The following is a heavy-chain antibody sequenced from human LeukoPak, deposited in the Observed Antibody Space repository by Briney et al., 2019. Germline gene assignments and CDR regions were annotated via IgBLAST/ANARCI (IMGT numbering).Heavy chain of an antibody. CDR3: PRETLRVPGAFDI. CDR2: IIPIFGTA. Sequence: SVKVSCKASGGTFSSYAISWVRQAPGQGLEWVGGIIPIFGTANYAQKFQGRVTITTDESTSTAYMELSSLRSEDTAVYYCPRETLRVPGAFDIWGQGTMVTVSS. CDR1: GGTFSSYA. J-gene: IGHJ3*02. D-gene: IGHD1-1*01. V-gene: IGHV1-69*05.